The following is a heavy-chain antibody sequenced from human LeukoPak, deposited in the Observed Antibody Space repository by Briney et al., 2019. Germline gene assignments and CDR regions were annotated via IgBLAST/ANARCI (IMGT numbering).Heavy chain of an antibody. D-gene: IGHD3-9*01. CDR1: GGSFSGYY. J-gene: IGHJ4*02. CDR3: ARDDYDILTGYRSDY. CDR2: ISHSGST. Sequence: SETLSVSCAVYGGSFSGYYWSWIRQPPGKGLEWIGEISHSGSTSYNPSLKSRVTISVDTSKNQFSLKLSSVTAADTAVYYCARDDYDILTGYRSDYWGQGTLVTVSS. V-gene: IGHV4-34*01.